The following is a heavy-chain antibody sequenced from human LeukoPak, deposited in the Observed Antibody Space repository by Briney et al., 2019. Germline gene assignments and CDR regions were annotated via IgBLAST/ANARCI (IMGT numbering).Heavy chain of an antibody. D-gene: IGHD3-10*01. CDR1: GYTFTAYS. V-gene: IGHV1-2*02. J-gene: IGHJ3*02. CDR2: INPNSSRT. CDR3: ARDLDYYGSGSFFNI. Sequence: SVHVSCKASGYTFTAYSMHWVRPAPGQGLEWMGWINPNSSRTNYAQKFQGRVTMTRDTSITTAYVELSRPRSDDTAVYYCARDLDYYGSGSFFNIWGQGTMVTVSS.